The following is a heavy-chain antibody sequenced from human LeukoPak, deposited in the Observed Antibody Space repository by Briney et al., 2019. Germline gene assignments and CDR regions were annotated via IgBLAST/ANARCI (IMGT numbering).Heavy chain of an antibody. CDR1: GFTFSSYA. D-gene: IGHD3-22*01. CDR2: ISYDGSNK. Sequence: GRSLRLSCAASGFTFSSYAMHWVRQAPGKGLEWVAVISYDGSNKYYADSVKGRFTISRDNSKNTLYLQMNSLRMEDTAVYYCVKAGSGYYRWGQGTLVTVSS. V-gene: IGHV3-30*04. J-gene: IGHJ5*02. CDR3: VKAGSGYYR.